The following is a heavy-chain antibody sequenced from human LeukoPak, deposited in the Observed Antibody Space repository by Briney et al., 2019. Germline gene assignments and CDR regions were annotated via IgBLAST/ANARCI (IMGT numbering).Heavy chain of an antibody. J-gene: IGHJ4*02. CDR1: GFIFSSHA. Sequence: GGSLRLSCAASGFIFSSHAMHWVRQAPGKGLESVSSINTDGNYIYYVESVRGRFTISRDNSKNTLHLQMGSLRPEDMAVYYCLRGGTYSSSSLNSWGQGTLVTVSS. V-gene: IGHV3-64*02. D-gene: IGHD6-6*01. CDR3: LRGGTYSSSSLNS. CDR2: INTDGNYI.